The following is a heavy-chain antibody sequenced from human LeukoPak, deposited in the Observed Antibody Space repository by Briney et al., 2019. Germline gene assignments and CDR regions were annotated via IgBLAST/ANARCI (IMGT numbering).Heavy chain of an antibody. CDR1: GFTFSSYS. V-gene: IGHV3-7*01. CDR2: IKQDGSGK. J-gene: IGHJ6*03. CDR3: ARETTGYYMDV. Sequence: PGGSLRLSCAASGFTFSSYSMNWVRQAPGKGLEWVANIKQDGSGKYYVDSVKGRFTISRDNAKNSLYLQMNSLRAEDTAVYYCARETTGYYMDVWGKGTTVTVSS. D-gene: IGHD4-17*01.